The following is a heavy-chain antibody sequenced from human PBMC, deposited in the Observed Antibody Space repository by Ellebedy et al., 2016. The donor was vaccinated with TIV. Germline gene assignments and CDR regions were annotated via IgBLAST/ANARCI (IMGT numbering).Heavy chain of an antibody. CDR2: ISSRGGST. J-gene: IGHJ5*02. CDR1: GFTFSSYA. CDR3: ASHYQRNNNWFGP. D-gene: IGHD2-2*01. V-gene: IGHV3-23*01. Sequence: GGSLRLXXAASGFTFSSYAMTWVRQAPGKGLEWVSTISSRGGSTYYADSVKGRFTISRDNAKNSLYLQMNSLRAEDTAVYFCASHYQRNNNWFGPWGQGTLVTVSS.